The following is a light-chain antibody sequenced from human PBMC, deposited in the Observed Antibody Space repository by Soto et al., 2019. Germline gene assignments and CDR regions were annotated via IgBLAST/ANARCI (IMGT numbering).Light chain of an antibody. CDR1: QSVSSS. J-gene: IGKJ4*01. Sequence: IVVTQSPATLSVSPGETFTLSCRVSQSVSSSLAWYQQKPGQAPRLLISGAYTRATGIPARFSGSGSGTEFTLTISGLQSEDFAVYYCQQYYNWPQLTFGGGTKGDIK. CDR2: GAY. V-gene: IGKV3-15*01. CDR3: QQYYNWPQLT.